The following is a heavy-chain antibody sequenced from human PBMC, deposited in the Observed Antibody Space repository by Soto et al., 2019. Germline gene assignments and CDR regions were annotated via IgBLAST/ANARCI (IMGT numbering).Heavy chain of an antibody. CDR1: GGTFSSYA. J-gene: IGHJ4*02. D-gene: IGHD4-4*01. Sequence: GASVKVSCKASGGTFSSYAISWVRQAPGQGLEWMGGIILIFGTANYAQKFQGRVTITADESTSTAYMELSSLRSEDTAVYYCARESGSYSNIPFDYWGQGTLVTVSS. V-gene: IGHV1-69*13. CDR2: IILIFGTA. CDR3: ARESGSYSNIPFDY.